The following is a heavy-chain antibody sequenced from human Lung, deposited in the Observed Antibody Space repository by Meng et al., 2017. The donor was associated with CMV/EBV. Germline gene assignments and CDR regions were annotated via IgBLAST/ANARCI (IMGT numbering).Heavy chain of an antibody. V-gene: IGHV3-21*01. D-gene: IGHD3-3*01. CDR2: ISSSSSHI. Sequence: SXAASGFPFERYGINWVRQAPGQGLEWDSSISSSSSHIHYADSVKGRFTISRDYATNSVFLQMNTLRVDDTALYYCARDQGLVFGEVIPYFDYWXQGTXVTVAS. CDR1: GFPFERYG. CDR3: ARDQGLVFGEVIPYFDY. J-gene: IGHJ4*02.